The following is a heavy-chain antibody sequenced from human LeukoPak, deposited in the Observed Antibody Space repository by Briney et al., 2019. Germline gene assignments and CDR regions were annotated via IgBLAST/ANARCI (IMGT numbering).Heavy chain of an antibody. CDR3: ARTRSKNYGGNSLFFYFDY. J-gene: IGHJ4*02. Sequence: PSQTLSLTCTVSGGCISSGDYYWSWIRQPPGKGLEWIGYIYYSGSTYYNPSLKSRVTISVDTSKNQFSLKLSSVTAADTAVYYCARTRSKNYGGNSLFFYFDYWGQGTLVTVSS. CDR1: GGCISSGDYY. D-gene: IGHD4-23*01. CDR2: IYYSGST. V-gene: IGHV4-30-4*01.